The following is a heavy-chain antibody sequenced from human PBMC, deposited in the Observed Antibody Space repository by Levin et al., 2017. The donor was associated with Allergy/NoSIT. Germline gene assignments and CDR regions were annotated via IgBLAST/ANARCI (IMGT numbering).Heavy chain of an antibody. D-gene: IGHD4-17*01. V-gene: IGHV3-48*02. CDR1: GFIFSKYN. Sequence: GGSLRLSCAASGFIFSKYNMNWVRQAPGTGPEWISFISTTSSDMSYTDSVKGRFTISRDNAKNSLYLQLNSLRDEDTAVYYCAVTIGVSPAWGQGTLVTVSS. CDR3: AVTIGVSPA. CDR2: ISTTSSDM. J-gene: IGHJ5*02.